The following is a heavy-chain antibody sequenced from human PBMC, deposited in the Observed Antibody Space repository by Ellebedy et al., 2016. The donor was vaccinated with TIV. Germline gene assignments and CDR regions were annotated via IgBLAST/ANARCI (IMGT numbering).Heavy chain of an antibody. CDR1: DGSXXYSNYX. Sequence: MPSETLSLTCTASDGSXXYSNYXWGXXXQPPGIGLEWIGSIYYSGSTYYNPSLKSRVTISVDRSKTQFSLKLSSVTAADKAGHYCGEKGEVXGRDVWGQGTTVTVSS. CDR2: IYYSGST. CDR3: GEKGEVXGRDV. J-gene: IGHJ6*02. V-gene: IGHV4-39*07.